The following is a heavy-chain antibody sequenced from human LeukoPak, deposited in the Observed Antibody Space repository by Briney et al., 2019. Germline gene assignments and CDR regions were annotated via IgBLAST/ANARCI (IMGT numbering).Heavy chain of an antibody. Sequence: SQTLSLTCAISGDSMTSNTAAWNWLRQSPSRGLEWLGRTYYRSKWCNDYALSVKSRISINPDTSKNQFSLQLNSVTPEDTAVYYCARGRQWLNWFDPWGRGTLATVSS. CDR3: ARGRQWLNWFDP. J-gene: IGHJ5*02. CDR1: GDSMTSNTAA. CDR2: TYYRSKWCN. V-gene: IGHV6-1*01. D-gene: IGHD5-24*01.